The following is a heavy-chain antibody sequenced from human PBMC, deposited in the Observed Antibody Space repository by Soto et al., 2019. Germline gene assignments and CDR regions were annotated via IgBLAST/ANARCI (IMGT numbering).Heavy chain of an antibody. CDR3: ASSKGGSYFDY. Sequence: PSETLSLTCTVSGGSISSGDYYWSWIRQPPGKGLEWIGYIYYSGSTCYNPSLKSRVTISVDTSKNQFSLKLSSVTAADTAVYYCASSKGGSYFDYWGQGPLVTVSS. D-gene: IGHD1-26*01. J-gene: IGHJ4*02. CDR1: GGSISSGDYY. CDR2: IYYSGST. V-gene: IGHV4-30-4*01.